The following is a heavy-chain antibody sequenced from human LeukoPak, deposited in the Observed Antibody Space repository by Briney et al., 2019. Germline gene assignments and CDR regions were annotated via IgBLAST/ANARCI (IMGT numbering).Heavy chain of an antibody. J-gene: IGHJ5*02. CDR1: GFPFRSYG. Sequence: PGGPQRLLCAPSGFPFRSYGMRGVRQAPGKGGEWVSCITDSGGSTYYAVSVKGRLTISRDNSKNMLCLQMNSLRAEDTAVYYCAPPDTLMDIAWGQGTLVTVSS. D-gene: IGHD5-18*01. CDR2: ITDSGGST. CDR3: APPDTLMDIA. V-gene: IGHV3-23*01.